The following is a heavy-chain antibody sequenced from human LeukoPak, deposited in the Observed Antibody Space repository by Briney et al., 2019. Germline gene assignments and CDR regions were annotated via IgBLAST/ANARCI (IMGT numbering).Heavy chain of an antibody. Sequence: SETLSLTCTVSGASISSYYWSWIRQPPGKGLEWIAYIYYRGITSYNPSLKSRVSISVDTSKNQISLKLSSVTAADTAVYYCARDPVGSSRFDYWGQGTLVTVSS. CDR1: GASISSYY. D-gene: IGHD6-6*01. CDR3: ARDPVGSSRFDY. V-gene: IGHV4-59*12. J-gene: IGHJ4*02. CDR2: IYYRGIT.